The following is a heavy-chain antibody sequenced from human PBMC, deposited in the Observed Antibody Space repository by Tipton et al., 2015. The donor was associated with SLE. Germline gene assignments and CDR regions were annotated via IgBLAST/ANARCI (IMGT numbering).Heavy chain of an antibody. V-gene: IGHV3-11*01. CDR2: ISSSGSTI. CDR1: GFTFSDYY. J-gene: IGHJ4*02. Sequence: SLRLSCAASGFTFSDYYMSWIRQAPGKGLEWVSYISSSGSTIYYADSVKGRFTISKDNSKNTLYLQMNSLRAQDTAIYYCAKKLTASGYDWWGQGTLVTVSS. CDR3: AKKLTASGYDW. D-gene: IGHD5-12*01.